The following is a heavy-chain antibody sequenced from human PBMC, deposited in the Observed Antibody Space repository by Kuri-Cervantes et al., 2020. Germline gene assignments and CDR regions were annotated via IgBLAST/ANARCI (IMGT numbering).Heavy chain of an antibody. Sequence: GGSLRLSCAVYGGSFSDYYMSWIRQAPGKGLEWVSYLSNSGNTIYYADSVKGRFTISRDTAKTSLYLQMNSLRAEDTAVYYCARRGSGWSFDYWGQGTLVTVSS. D-gene: IGHD6-19*01. CDR3: ARRGSGWSFDY. J-gene: IGHJ4*02. CDR2: LSNSGNTI. CDR1: GGSFSDYY. V-gene: IGHV3-11*01.